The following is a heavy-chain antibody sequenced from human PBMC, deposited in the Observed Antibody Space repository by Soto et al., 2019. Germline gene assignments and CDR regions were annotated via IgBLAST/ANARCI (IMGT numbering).Heavy chain of an antibody. CDR1: GGSNSSYY. CDR2: IYYSGST. CDR3: ARRTGYSYGYILDY. J-gene: IGHJ4*02. Sequence: NPSETLSLTCTVSGGSNSSYYWSWIRQPPGKGLEWIGYIYYSGSTNYNPSLKSRVTISVHTSKNQFSLKLSSVTAADTAVYYCARRTGYSYGYILDYWGQGTLVTVSS. V-gene: IGHV4-59*08. D-gene: IGHD5-18*01.